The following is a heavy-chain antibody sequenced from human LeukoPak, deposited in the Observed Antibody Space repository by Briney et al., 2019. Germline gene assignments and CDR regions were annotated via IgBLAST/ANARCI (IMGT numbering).Heavy chain of an antibody. D-gene: IGHD3-9*01. J-gene: IGHJ3*02. CDR2: ISYDGSNK. CDR1: GFIFSNYV. CDR3: ARERLRYFPLGPPHDAFDI. Sequence: GGSLRLSCAASGFIFSNYVVSWVRQAPGKGLEWVAVISYDGSNKYYADSVKGRFTISRDNSKNTLYLQMNSLRAEDTAVYYCARERLRYFPLGPPHDAFDIWGQGTMVTVSS. V-gene: IGHV3-30-3*01.